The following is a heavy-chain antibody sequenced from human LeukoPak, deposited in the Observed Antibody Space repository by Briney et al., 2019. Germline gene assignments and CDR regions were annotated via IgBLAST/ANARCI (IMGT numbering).Heavy chain of an antibody. V-gene: IGHV3-30*02. Sequence: PGGSLRLSCAASGFTFSSYGMHWVRQAPCKGLEGVAFIRYDGSNKYYADSVKGRFTISRDNSKNTLYLQMNSLRAEDTAVYYCAKPSTRRVHDAFDIWGQGTMVTVSS. CDR3: AKPSTRRVHDAFDI. J-gene: IGHJ3*02. CDR2: IRYDGSNK. D-gene: IGHD2-2*01. CDR1: GFTFSSYG.